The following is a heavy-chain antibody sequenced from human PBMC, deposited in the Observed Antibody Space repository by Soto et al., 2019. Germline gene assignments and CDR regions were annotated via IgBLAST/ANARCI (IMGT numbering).Heavy chain of an antibody. V-gene: IGHV4-31*03. CDR3: ATMGVDYESGRSKFLPQ. J-gene: IGHJ2*01. Sequence: SQPASLTCTVSGGSISTGGYYWSGIRQYPGKGLECIGYIYYSGTTYYNPSLKSRVTISVDASKSQFSLKLSSVTAADPAVYYCATMGVDYESGRSKFLPQRGR. D-gene: IGHD3-16*01. CDR1: GGSISTGGYY. CDR2: IYYSGTT.